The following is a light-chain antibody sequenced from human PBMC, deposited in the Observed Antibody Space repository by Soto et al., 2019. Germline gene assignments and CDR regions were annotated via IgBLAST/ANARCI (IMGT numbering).Light chain of an antibody. CDR3: QSYDSSLSAVV. CDR1: SSNIGAGYD. V-gene: IGLV1-40*01. J-gene: IGLJ2*01. CDR2: VNS. Sequence: QSALTQPPSVSGAPGQRVTISCTGSSSNIGAGYDVHWYQQLPGTAPKLLIYVNSNRPSGVPDRFSGSKSGTSASLAITGLQAEDEADYYCQSYDSSLSAVVFGGGTKVTVL.